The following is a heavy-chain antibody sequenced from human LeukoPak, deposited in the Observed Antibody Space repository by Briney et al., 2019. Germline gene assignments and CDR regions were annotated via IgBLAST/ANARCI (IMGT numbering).Heavy chain of an antibody. CDR1: GFTFSSYA. J-gene: IGHJ6*02. CDR2: ISYDGSNK. Sequence: GGSLRLSCAASGFTFSSYAMHWVRQAPGKGLEWVAVISYDGSNKYYADSVKGRFTISRDNSKNTLYLQMNSLRAEDTAVYYCAKDWRWVEDIYGMNVWGQGTTVTVSS. V-gene: IGHV3-30-3*01. CDR3: AKDWRWVEDIYGMNV. D-gene: IGHD5-24*01.